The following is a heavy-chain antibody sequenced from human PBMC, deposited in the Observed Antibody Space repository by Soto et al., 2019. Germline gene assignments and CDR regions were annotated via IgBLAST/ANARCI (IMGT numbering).Heavy chain of an antibody. CDR1: GGTFSSYA. J-gene: IGHJ5*02. CDR3: ARDPYCRCGSGYCWFCP. Sequence: QVQLVQSGAEVQKPGSSVKVSCKASGGTFSSYAISWVRQAPGQGLEWMGGIIPIFGTAIYAQTFQGRVTITADKSTSTADHELGSVSSEATGVDGCARDPYCRCGSGYCWFCPRGQGTLVTLFS. D-gene: IGHD2-15*01. V-gene: IGHV1-69*06. CDR2: IIPIFGTA.